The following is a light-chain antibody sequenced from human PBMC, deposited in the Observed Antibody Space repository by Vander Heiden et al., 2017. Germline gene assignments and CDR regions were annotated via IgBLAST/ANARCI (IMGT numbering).Light chain of an antibody. CDR3: QQLNSYPLT. V-gene: IGKV1-9*01. J-gene: IGKJ4*01. CDR2: AAS. CDR1: QAVGNF. Sequence: DIQLTQSSSFVSASVGDRVTITCRASQAVGNFLAWYRQKPGNAPELLIYAASTLHSGVPSRLSGSGFATDFTLTISSLQPEDFANYYCQQLNSYPLTFGGGTKVEI.